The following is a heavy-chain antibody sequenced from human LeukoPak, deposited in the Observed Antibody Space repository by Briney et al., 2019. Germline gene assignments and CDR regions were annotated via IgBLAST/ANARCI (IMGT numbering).Heavy chain of an antibody. CDR3: ARGVDWTTINELNY. J-gene: IGHJ4*02. V-gene: IGHV3-74*01. Sequence: PGGSLRLSCAASGFTFSNFWMHWVRQAPGKGLAWVSRITPDGGGADYMDSVKGRFTISRDNAKNTVYLQMNSLGADDMAVYYCARGVDWTTINELNYWGQGTLVTVSS. CDR2: ITPDGGGA. D-gene: IGHD3-10*01. CDR1: GFTFSNFW.